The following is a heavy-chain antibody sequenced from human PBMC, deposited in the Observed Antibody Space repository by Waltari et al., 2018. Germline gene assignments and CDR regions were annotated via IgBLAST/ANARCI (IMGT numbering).Heavy chain of an antibody. CDR3: TRDAVGHMDV. V-gene: IGHV3-74*01. CDR1: AFTFSHYW. D-gene: IGHD2-15*01. Sequence: EVQLVESGGGLVPPGGSLRLSCSVSAFTFSHYWMNWVCHAPGKGLEWVAHITTDGSSKNYADSVTGRFTISRDNTKDTLYLEMNSLTAEDTAVYYCTRDAVGHMDVWGKGTTVTVS. J-gene: IGHJ6*03. CDR2: ITTDGSSK.